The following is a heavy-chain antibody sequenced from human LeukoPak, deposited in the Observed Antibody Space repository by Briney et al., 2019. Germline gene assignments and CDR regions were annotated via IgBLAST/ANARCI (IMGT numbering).Heavy chain of an antibody. J-gene: IGHJ3*02. CDR1: GYTFTSYY. V-gene: IGHV1-46*01. CDR2: INPSGGST. Sequence: ASVKVSCKASGYTFTSYYMHWVRQAPGQGLEWMGIINPSGGSTSYAQKFQGRVTMTRDTSTSTVYMELSSLRSEDTAVYYCVRDLRCSSTSCLGYDAFDIWGQGTMVTVSS. CDR3: VRDLRCSSTSCLGYDAFDI. D-gene: IGHD2-2*01.